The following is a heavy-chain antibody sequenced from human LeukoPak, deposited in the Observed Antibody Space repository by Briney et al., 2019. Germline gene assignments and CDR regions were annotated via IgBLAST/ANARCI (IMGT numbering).Heavy chain of an antibody. J-gene: IGHJ1*01. D-gene: IGHD3-22*01. CDR2: ICDSGRTI. CDR3: ARDRLGDYDHSGYYDK. Sequence: GGSLRLSCAASGFTFSDYYMSWIRQAPGKGLEWVSYICDSGRTIYYADSVKGRFTISRDNAKNSVYLQMNNLGAEDTAVYYCARDRLGDYDHSGYYDKWGQGTLVSVSS. CDR1: GFTFSDYY. V-gene: IGHV3-11*01.